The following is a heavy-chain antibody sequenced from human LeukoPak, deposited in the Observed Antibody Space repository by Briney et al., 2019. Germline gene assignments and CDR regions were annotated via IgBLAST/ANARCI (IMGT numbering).Heavy chain of an antibody. CDR3: ARDDWGDYWYFDL. J-gene: IGHJ2*01. V-gene: IGHV1-2*06. D-gene: IGHD3-9*01. CDR2: INPNSGGT. CDR1: GYTFTGYY. Sequence: ASVKVSCKASGYTFTGYYMHWVRQAPGQGIEWMGRINPNSGGTNYGQKFQGRVTMTRETSISTAYMELSRLRSDDTAVYYCARDDWGDYWYFDLWGRGTLVTVSS.